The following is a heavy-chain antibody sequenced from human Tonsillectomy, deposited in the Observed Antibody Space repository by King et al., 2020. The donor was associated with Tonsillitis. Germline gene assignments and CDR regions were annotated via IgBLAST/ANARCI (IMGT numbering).Heavy chain of an antibody. V-gene: IGHV3-9*01. Sequence: VQLVESGGGLVQPGRSLRLSCAASGFTFDDYAMHWVRQAPGKGLEWVSGISWNSGSIGYADSVKGRFTISRDNAKNSLYLQMNSLRAEDTALYYCARGYGSRSYYLYYYYGMDVWGQGTTVTVSS. J-gene: IGHJ6*02. CDR3: ARGYGSRSYYLYYYYGMDV. D-gene: IGHD3-10*01. CDR2: ISWNSGSI. CDR1: GFTFDDYA.